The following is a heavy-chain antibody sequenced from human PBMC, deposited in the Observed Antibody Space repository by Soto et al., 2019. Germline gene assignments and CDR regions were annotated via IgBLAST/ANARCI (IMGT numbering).Heavy chain of an antibody. D-gene: IGHD3-3*01. CDR3: ARVLRFLEWPEYYYGMDV. CDR2: IIPIFGTA. CDR1: GGTFSSYA. V-gene: IGHV1-69*13. J-gene: IGHJ6*02. Sequence: SVKVSCKASGGTFSSYAISWVRQAPGQGLEWMGGIIPIFGTANYAQKFQGRVTITADESTSTAYMELSSLRSEDTAVYYCARVLRFLEWPEYYYGMDVWGQGTTVTVSS.